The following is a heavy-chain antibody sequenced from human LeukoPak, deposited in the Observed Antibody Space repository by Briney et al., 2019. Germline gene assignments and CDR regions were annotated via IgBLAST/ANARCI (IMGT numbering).Heavy chain of an antibody. Sequence: ASVKVSCKASVYIFVSYGISWLRQAPGQGLEWMGWISAFNGDTNYAQNFQGRVTMTTETSTSTAYMELRSLTSDDTAVYYCARGDYYGSGGSFDFWGQGTLVTVSS. CDR3: ARGDYYGSGGSFDF. J-gene: IGHJ4*02. CDR1: VYIFVSYG. CDR2: ISAFNGDT. V-gene: IGHV1-18*01. D-gene: IGHD3-10*01.